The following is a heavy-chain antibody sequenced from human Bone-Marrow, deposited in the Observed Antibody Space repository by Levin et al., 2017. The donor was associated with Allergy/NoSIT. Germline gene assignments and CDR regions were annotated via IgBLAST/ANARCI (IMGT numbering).Heavy chain of an antibody. D-gene: IGHD5-12*01. J-gene: IGHJ3*02. CDR1: GFSFSDYY. Sequence: NPGGSLRLSCAASGFSFSDYYMSWIRQAPGKGLEWISYIRSSGSARNYAESVKGRFTISRDNAKNLLYLQMNSLRVEDTALYYCARDLLGFSGSDGSFDIWGQGTMVTVFS. CDR2: IRSSGSAR. CDR3: ARDLLGFSGSDGSFDI. V-gene: IGHV3-11*01.